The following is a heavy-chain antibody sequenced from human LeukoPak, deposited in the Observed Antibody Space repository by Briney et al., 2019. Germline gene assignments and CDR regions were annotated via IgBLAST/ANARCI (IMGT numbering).Heavy chain of an antibody. Sequence: ASVKVSCKVSGNSLTELSMHWVRQAPGKGLEWMGGFDPEDGETIYAQKFQGRVTMTEDTSTDTAYMELSSLRFEDMAVYYCARGGSSRPNWFDPWGQGTLVTVSS. CDR3: ARGGSSRPNWFDP. D-gene: IGHD6-13*01. J-gene: IGHJ5*02. CDR1: GNSLTELS. CDR2: FDPEDGET. V-gene: IGHV1-24*01.